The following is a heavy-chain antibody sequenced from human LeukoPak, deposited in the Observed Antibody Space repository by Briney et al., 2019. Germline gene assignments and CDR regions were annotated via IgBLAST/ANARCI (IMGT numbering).Heavy chain of an antibody. V-gene: IGHV3-7*01. Sequence: GGSLRLSCEASGFTFTGYWMSWVRQAPGKGPEWVAHIKENGNEQYYADSVKGRFTISRDNAKNTLYLQMNSLRAEDTAVYYCASRVGWGQGTLVTVSS. CDR2: IKENGNEQ. D-gene: IGHD1-26*01. CDR1: GFTFTGYW. CDR3: ASRVG. J-gene: IGHJ4*02.